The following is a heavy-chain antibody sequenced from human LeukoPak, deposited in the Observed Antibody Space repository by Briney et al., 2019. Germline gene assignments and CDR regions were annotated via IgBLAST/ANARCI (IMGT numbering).Heavy chain of an antibody. J-gene: IGHJ5*02. CDR3: ARGLRFLEWLRQGNWFDP. CDR2: MNPNSGNT. Sequence: ASVKVSCKASGYTFTSYDINWVRQATGQGLEWMGWMNPNSGNTGYAQKFQGRVTMTRNTSISTAYMELSSLRSEDTAVYNCARGLRFLEWLRQGNWFDPWGQGTLVTVSS. CDR1: GYTFTSYD. D-gene: IGHD3-3*01. V-gene: IGHV1-8*01.